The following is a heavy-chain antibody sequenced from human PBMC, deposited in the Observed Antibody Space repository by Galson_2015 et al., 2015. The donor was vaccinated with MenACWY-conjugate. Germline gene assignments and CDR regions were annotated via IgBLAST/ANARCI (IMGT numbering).Heavy chain of an antibody. D-gene: IGHD3-16*01. CDR2: ISYDGSNT. J-gene: IGHJ4*02. V-gene: IGHV3-30*04. CDR3: ARAPGAHYDYVWGRVNYFDY. Sequence: SLRRSCEASGFTFSSYAMHWVRQAPGKGLEWVTLISYDGSNTYYEDSVKGRFTISRDNSKNTLYLQMNSLRSEDTAVYYCARAPGAHYDYVWGRVNYFDYWGKGTLVTVSS. CDR1: GFTFSSYA.